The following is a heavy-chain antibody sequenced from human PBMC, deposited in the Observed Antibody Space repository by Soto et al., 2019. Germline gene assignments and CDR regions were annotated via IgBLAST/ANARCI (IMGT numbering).Heavy chain of an antibody. CDR3: ARGVVVGCMDV. CDR2: IYYSGST. Sequence: QVQLQESGPGLVKPSQTLSLTCTVSGGSISSGDYYWSWIRQPPGKGLEWIGYIYYSGSTYYNPCLKSRVTIAEDTSQNQFSLKLSSVTAADTAVYYCARGVVVGCMDVWGQGTTVNVSS. V-gene: IGHV4-30-4*01. D-gene: IGHD2-21*01. J-gene: IGHJ6*02. CDR1: GGSISSGDYY.